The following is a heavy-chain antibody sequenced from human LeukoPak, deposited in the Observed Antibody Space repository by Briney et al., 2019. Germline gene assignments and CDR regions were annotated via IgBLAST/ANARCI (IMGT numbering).Heavy chain of an antibody. J-gene: IGHJ4*02. V-gene: IGHV1-3*01. Sequence: ASVKVSCKASGYTFTSYAMHWVRQAPGQRLEWMGWINAGNGNTKYSQKFQGRVTITRDTSASTAYMELSSLRAEDTAVYYCAKGNAYYDSSGYYHVGFDYWGQGTLVTVSS. CDR3: AKGNAYYDSSGYYHVGFDY. CDR1: GYTFTSYA. CDR2: INAGNGNT. D-gene: IGHD3-22*01.